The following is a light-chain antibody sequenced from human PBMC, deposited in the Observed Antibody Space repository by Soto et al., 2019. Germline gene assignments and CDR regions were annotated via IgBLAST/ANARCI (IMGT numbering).Light chain of an antibody. CDR3: NSFTSDSAYV. CDR1: SSDVGGYKY. J-gene: IGLJ1*01. Sequence: QSALTQPASVSGSHGQSITISCTGTSSDVGGYKYVSWYQQHPGKVPKLMIYEVSNRPSGVSIRFSGSKSGNTASLTISGLQAEDEADYYCNSFTSDSAYVFGTGTKLTVL. V-gene: IGLV2-14*01. CDR2: EVS.